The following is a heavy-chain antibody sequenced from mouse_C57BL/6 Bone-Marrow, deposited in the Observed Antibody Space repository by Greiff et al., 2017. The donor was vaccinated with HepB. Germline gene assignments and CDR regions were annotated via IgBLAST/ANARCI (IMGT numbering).Heavy chain of an antibody. V-gene: IGHV1-7*01. D-gene: IGHD1-1*01. Sequence: QVQLKESGAELAKPGASVKLSCKASGYTFTSYWMHWVKQRPGQGLEWIGYINPSSGYTKYNQKFKDKATLTADKSSSTAYMQLSSLTYEDSAVYYCASHYYGSSLYVDVWGTGTTVTVSS. CDR3: ASHYYGSSLYVDV. CDR2: INPSSGYT. CDR1: GYTFTSYW. J-gene: IGHJ1*03.